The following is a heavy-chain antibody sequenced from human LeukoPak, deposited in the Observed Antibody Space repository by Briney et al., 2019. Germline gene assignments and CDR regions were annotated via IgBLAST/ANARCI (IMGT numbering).Heavy chain of an antibody. CDR1: GFTFSSYS. CDR2: ISSSSSYI. CDR3: ARARLRLGELSSPFDY. V-gene: IGHV3-21*01. D-gene: IGHD3-16*02. J-gene: IGHJ4*02. Sequence: GGSLRLSCAASGFTFSSYSMNWVRQAPGKGLEWVSSISSSSSYIYYADSVKGRFTISRDNAKNSLYLQMNSLRAEDTAVYYCARARLRLGELSSPFDYWGQGTLVTVSS.